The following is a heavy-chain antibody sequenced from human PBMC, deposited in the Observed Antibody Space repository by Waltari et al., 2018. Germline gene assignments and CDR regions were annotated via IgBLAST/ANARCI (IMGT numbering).Heavy chain of an antibody. V-gene: IGHV3-30*03. Sequence: QVQLVESGGGVVQPGRSLSLSCAASGFTFSSYGMHWVLPAPGKGLEWVAVISYDGSNKYYADSVKGRFTISRDNSKNTLYLQMNSLRAEDTAVYYCAHPKRRVGATHFDYWGQGTLVTVSS. CDR3: AHPKRRVGATHFDY. CDR1: GFTFSSYG. D-gene: IGHD1-26*01. J-gene: IGHJ4*02. CDR2: ISYDGSNK.